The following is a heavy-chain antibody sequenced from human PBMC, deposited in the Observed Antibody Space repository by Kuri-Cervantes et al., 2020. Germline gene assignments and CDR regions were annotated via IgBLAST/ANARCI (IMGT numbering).Heavy chain of an antibody. D-gene: IGHD7-27*01. CDR1: GDSISTYF. Sequence: SETLSLTCTVSGDSISTYFWSWIRQPPGEGLEWIGYIYYSGSTTYNPSLKSRVSISVDTSKNQFSLKLSSVTAADTAVYYCARDRRQTGDFDYWGQGTLVTVSS. CDR3: ARDRRQTGDFDY. J-gene: IGHJ4*02. CDR2: IYYSGST. V-gene: IGHV4-59*12.